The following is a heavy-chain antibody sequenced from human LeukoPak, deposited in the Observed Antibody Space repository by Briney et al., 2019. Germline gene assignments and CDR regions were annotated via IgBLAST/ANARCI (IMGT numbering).Heavy chain of an antibody. CDR2: ISSSGSTI. Sequence: GGSLRLSCAASGFTFSDYYMSWIRQAPGKGLEWVSYISSSGSTIYYADSVKGRFTISRDNAKYSLCLQMSSLRAEDTAVYYCARDPTIAVGPFDYWGQGTLVTVSS. CDR3: ARDPTIAVGPFDY. D-gene: IGHD6-19*01. J-gene: IGHJ4*02. CDR1: GFTFSDYY. V-gene: IGHV3-11*04.